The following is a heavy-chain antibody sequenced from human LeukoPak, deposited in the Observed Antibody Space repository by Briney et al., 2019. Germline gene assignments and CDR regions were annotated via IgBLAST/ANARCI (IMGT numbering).Heavy chain of an antibody. CDR1: GDSISSDIW. J-gene: IGHJ4*02. D-gene: IGHD3-10*01. CDR2: IHHSGST. V-gene: IGHV4-4*02. Sequence: SETLSLTCAVSGDSISSDIWWNWVRQPPGKGLEWIGEIHHSGSTYYNPSLKSRVTISVDTSKNQFSLKLSSVTAADTAVYYCARDAGPDYYGSGSLDYWGQGTLVTVSS. CDR3: ARDAGPDYYGSGSLDY.